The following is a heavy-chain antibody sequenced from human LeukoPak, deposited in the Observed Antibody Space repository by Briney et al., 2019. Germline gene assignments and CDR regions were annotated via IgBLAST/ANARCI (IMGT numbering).Heavy chain of an antibody. D-gene: IGHD5-24*01. V-gene: IGHV1-18*01. J-gene: IGHJ4*02. CDR3: ARAGVDRDGYNPSDY. Sequence: ASVKVSCKASGYTFTSYGIGWVRQAPGQGLEWMGWISAYNGNTNYAQKLQGRVTMTTDTSTSTAYMELRSLRSDDTAVYYCARAGVDRDGYNPSDYWGQGTLVTVSS. CDR2: ISAYNGNT. CDR1: GYTFTSYG.